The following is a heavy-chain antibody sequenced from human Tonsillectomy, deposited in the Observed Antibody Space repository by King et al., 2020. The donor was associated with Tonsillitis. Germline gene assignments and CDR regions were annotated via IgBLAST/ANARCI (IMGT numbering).Heavy chain of an antibody. V-gene: IGHV1-46*01. CDR2: INPSGGST. Sequence: VQLVESGAEVKKPGASVKVSCKASGYTFTSYYMHWVRQAPGQGLEWMGIINPSGGSTSYAQKFQGRVTMTRDTSTSTVYMELSSLRSEDTAVYYCARDGSSVAVPAATGDFQHWGQGTLVTVSS. J-gene: IGHJ1*01. CDR3: ARDGSSVAVPAATGDFQH. D-gene: IGHD2-2*01. CDR1: GYTFTSYY.